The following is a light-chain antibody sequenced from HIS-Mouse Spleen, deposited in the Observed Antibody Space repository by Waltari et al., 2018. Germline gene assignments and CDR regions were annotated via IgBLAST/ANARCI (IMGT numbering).Light chain of an antibody. CDR1: RSDVGSYDL. CDR2: EGS. Sequence: QSALTQPASVSGSPGQSITIPCTGTRSDVGSYDLVPLYQQHPGKAPKLMIYEGSKRPSGVSNRFSGSKSGNTASLTISGLQAEDEADYYCCSYAGSSTLVFGGGTKLTVL. V-gene: IGLV2-23*01. CDR3: CSYAGSSTLV. J-gene: IGLJ3*02.